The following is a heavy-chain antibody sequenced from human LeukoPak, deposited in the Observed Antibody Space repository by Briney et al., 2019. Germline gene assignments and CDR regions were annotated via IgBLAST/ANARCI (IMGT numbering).Heavy chain of an antibody. V-gene: IGHV3-30*18. CDR1: GFIFSTYG. D-gene: IGHD3-10*01. CDR3: AKDSGELLYGDAFDI. CDR2: MSYDGSTK. Sequence: PGRSLRLSCAASGFIFSTYGMHWVRQAPGKGLEWVAAMSYDGSTKYYADSVKGRFTISRDNSKNMLYLQMNSLRAEDTAVYYCAKDSGELLYGDAFDIWGQGTRVAVSS. J-gene: IGHJ3*02.